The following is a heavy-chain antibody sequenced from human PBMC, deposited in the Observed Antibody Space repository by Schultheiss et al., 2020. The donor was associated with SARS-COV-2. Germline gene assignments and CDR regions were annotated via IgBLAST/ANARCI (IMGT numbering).Heavy chain of an antibody. D-gene: IGHD3-16*01. Sequence: GESLKISCAASGFTFSSYGMHWVRQAPGKGLEWVAVISYDGSNKYYADSVKGRFTISRDNSKNTLYLQMNSLRAEDTAVYYCARVDGGYFGFDYWGQGALVTVSS. V-gene: IGHV3-30*03. CDR2: ISYDGSNK. CDR3: ARVDGGYFGFDY. CDR1: GFTFSSYG. J-gene: IGHJ4*02.